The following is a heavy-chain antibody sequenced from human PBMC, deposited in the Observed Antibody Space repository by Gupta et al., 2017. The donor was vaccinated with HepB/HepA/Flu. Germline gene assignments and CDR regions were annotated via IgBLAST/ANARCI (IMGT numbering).Heavy chain of an antibody. D-gene: IGHD3-22*01. CDR3: AKEYDSSGYYYDDAFDI. CDR2: ISGSGGST. Sequence: EVQLLESGGGLVQPGGSLRLSCASSGFPFSSYALSWVRQAPGKGLEWVSAISGSGGSTYYADSVKGRFTISRDNSKNTLYLQMNSLRAEDTAVYYCAKEYDSSGYYYDDAFDIWGQGTMVTVSS. V-gene: IGHV3-23*01. J-gene: IGHJ3*02. CDR1: GFPFSSYA.